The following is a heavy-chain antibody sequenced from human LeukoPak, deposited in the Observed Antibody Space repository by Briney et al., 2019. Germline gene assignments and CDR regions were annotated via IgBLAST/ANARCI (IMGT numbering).Heavy chain of an antibody. J-gene: IGHJ4*02. V-gene: IGHV3-33*08. CDR2: IWYDGSNK. Sequence: GGSLRLSCAASGFTFSSYAMHWVRQAPGKGLEWVAVIWYDGSNKYYADSVKGRFTISRDNSKNTLYLQMNSLRAEDTAVYYCARDARIPYYYDSSGSPDYWGQGTLVTVSS. CDR3: ARDARIPYYYDSSGSPDY. D-gene: IGHD3-22*01. CDR1: GFTFSSYA.